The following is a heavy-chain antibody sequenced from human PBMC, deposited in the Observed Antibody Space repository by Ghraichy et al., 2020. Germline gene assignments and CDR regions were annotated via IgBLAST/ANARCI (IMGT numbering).Heavy chain of an antibody. CDR2: IYSGGST. J-gene: IGHJ4*02. CDR1: GFTVSSNY. CDR3: ARGGRETYYDSSGYYQFDY. D-gene: IGHD3-22*01. Sequence: GESLNISCAASGFTVSSNYMSWVRQAPGKGLEWVSVIYSGGSTYYADSVKGRFTISRDNSKNTLYLQMNSLRAEDTAVYYCARGGRETYYDSSGYYQFDYWGQGTLVTVSS. V-gene: IGHV3-66*01.